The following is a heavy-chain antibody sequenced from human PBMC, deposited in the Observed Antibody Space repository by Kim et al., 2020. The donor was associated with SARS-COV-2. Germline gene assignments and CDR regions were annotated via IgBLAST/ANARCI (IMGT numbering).Heavy chain of an antibody. V-gene: IGHV7-4-1*02. Sequence: ASVKVSCKASGYTFTNNAISWVRQAPGQGLEWMGWINTDTGNPMYAQAFTRRFVFSVDTSVTTAYLQISSLEAEDTALYYCARVIWGTYRYTDSWGQGTLVTVSS. J-gene: IGHJ4*02. CDR3: ARVIWGTYRYTDS. D-gene: IGHD3-16*02. CDR1: GYTFTNNA. CDR2: INTDTGNP.